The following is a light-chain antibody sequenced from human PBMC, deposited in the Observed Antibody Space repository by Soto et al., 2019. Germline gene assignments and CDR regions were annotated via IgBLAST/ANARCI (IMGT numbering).Light chain of an antibody. J-gene: IGLJ3*02. CDR2: DNN. CDR3: QTWDSLLNSAL. CDR1: SYNVGNNY. V-gene: IGLV1-51*01. Sequence: QSVLRQPPSVSAAPGQKVTIFCSGSSYNVGNNYVSWYQHVPGTAPKLLIYDNNRRLSGIPDRFSGSKSGTSATLGITGFHSGVEADYYCQTWDSLLNSALFGGGTKVTVL.